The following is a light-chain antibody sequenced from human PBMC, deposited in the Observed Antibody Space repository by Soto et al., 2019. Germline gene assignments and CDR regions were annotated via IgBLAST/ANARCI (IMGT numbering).Light chain of an antibody. V-gene: IGKV3-15*01. CDR3: RQYNSWTTIT. J-gene: IGKJ5*01. CDR2: GAS. CDR1: QSISSK. Sequence: EIVMTQSPATLSVSPGERATLSCRASQSISSKLGWYQQRPGQAPRLLIYGASTRATGIPARFSGSRSGTEFTLTICSLQSEDYAVYYCRQYNSWTTITCGQGTRLEIK.